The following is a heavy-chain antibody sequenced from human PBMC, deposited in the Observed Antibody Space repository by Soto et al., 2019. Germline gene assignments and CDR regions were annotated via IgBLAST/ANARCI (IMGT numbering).Heavy chain of an antibody. CDR3: ARHRGSGSYYYAFDI. V-gene: IGHV4-4*07. Sequence: SETLSLTCTVSGGSISSYYWSWIRQPAGKGLQCIGRIYTSGSTNYNPSLKSRVTMSVDTSKNQFSLKLGSVTAADTAVYYCARHRGSGSYYYAFDIWGQGTMVTVSS. J-gene: IGHJ3*02. D-gene: IGHD1-26*01. CDR1: GGSISSYY. CDR2: IYTSGST.